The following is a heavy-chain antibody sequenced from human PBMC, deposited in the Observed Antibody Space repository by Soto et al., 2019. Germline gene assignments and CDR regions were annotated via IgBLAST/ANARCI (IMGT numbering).Heavy chain of an antibody. J-gene: IGHJ5*02. CDR1: GYSITAGGYY. D-gene: IGHD6-19*01. CDR3: ARMYSSGSGWFHP. Sequence: SETLSLTCFVSGYSITAGGYYWSWIRPHPGKGLEWIGSFYSSGSIIYNPSLRSRVSISGDTSSNQFSMSLTSVTAADTARYYCARMYSSGSGWFHPWGQGTLVTVSS. CDR2: FYSSGSI. V-gene: IGHV4-31*03.